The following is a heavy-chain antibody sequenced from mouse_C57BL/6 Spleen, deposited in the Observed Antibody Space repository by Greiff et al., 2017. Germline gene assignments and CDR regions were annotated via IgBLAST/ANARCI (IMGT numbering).Heavy chain of an antibody. D-gene: IGHD2-4*01. V-gene: IGHV5-6*02. CDR1: GFTFSSYG. CDR3: ARRDYDGAY. J-gene: IGHJ3*01. CDR2: ISSGGSYT. Sequence: EVKVVESGGDLVKPGGSLKLSCAASGFTFSSYGMSWVRQTPDKRLEWVATISSGGSYTYYPDSVKGRFTISRDNAKNTLYLQMRSLKSEDTAMDYCARRDYDGAYWGQGTLVTVSA.